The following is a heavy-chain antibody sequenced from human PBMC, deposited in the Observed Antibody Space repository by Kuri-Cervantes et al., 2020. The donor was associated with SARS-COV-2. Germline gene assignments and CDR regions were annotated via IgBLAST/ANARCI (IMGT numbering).Heavy chain of an antibody. CDR2: ISSSSSYI. CDR3: ARASGVGATLDHYYYYYMDV. D-gene: IGHD1-26*01. CDR1: GFTFSSYS. V-gene: IGHV3-21*01. Sequence: GESLKISCAASGFTFSSYSMNWVRQAPGKGLEWVSSISSSSSYIYYADSVKGRFTISRDNAKNSLYLQMNSLRAEDTAVYYRARASGVGATLDHYYYYYMDVWGKGTTVTVSS. J-gene: IGHJ6*03.